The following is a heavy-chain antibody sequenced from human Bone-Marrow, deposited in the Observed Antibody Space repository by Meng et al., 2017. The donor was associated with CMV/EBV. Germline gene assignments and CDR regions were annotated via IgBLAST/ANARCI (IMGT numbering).Heavy chain of an antibody. CDR1: GDSISSSSYY. CDR3: ARLSADFWSGYYSYYFDY. D-gene: IGHD3-3*01. V-gene: IGHV4-39*01. Sequence: SETLSLTCTVSGDSISSSSYYWGWIRQPPGKGLEWIGSIYYSGSTYYNPSLKSRVTISVDTSKNQFSLKLSSVTAADTAVYYCARLSADFWSGYYSYYFDYWGQGTLVTVSS. J-gene: IGHJ4*02. CDR2: IYYSGST.